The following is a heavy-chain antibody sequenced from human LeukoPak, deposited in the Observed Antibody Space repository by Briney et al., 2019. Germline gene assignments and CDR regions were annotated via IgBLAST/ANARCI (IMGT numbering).Heavy chain of an antibody. J-gene: IGHJ3*02. CDR2: IYTSGST. Sequence: SQTLSLTCTVSGGSISSGSYYWSWIRQPAGKGLEWIGRIYTSGSTNYNPSLKSRVTISVDTSKNQFSLKLSSVTAADTAVYYCARGDRKAPDAFDIWGQGTMVTVSS. CDR3: ARGDRKAPDAFDI. CDR1: GGSISSGSYY. V-gene: IGHV4-61*02.